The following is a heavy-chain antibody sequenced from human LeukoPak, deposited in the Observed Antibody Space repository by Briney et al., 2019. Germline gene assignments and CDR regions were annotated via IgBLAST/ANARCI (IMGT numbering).Heavy chain of an antibody. D-gene: IGHD6-19*01. Sequence: SETLSLTCTVSGGSTSSSNSCWGWIRQPPGQGLEWIGSFYYSGSTYYNPSLKSRVTISVDTSESQFSLKLTSVTAADTAVYYCARHSEGYTSGWYYWGQGTLVTVSS. CDR2: FYYSGST. V-gene: IGHV4-39*01. CDR3: ARHSEGYTSGWYY. J-gene: IGHJ4*02. CDR1: GGSTSSSNSC.